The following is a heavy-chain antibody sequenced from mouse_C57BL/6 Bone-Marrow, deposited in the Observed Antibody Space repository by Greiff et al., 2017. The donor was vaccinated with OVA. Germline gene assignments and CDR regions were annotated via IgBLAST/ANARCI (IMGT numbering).Heavy chain of an antibody. Sequence: VMLVESGAELARPGASVKLSCKASGYTFTSYGISWVKQRTGQGLEWIGEIYPRSGNAYYNEKFKGKATLTADKSSSTAYMELRSLTSEDSAVYFCARFYYYGSLAYWGQGTLVTVSA. CDR2: IYPRSGNA. CDR1: GYTFTSYG. V-gene: IGHV1-81*01. D-gene: IGHD1-1*01. J-gene: IGHJ3*01. CDR3: ARFYYYGSLAY.